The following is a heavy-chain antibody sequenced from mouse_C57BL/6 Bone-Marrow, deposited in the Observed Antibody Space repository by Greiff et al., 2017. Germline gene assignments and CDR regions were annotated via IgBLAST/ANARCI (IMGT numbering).Heavy chain of an antibody. CDR2: IYPGGGYT. V-gene: IGHV1-63*01. D-gene: IGHD1-1*01. J-gene: IGHJ2*01. CDR3: ERHDYGSSYCD. Sequence: VQLKESGAELVRPGTSVKMSCKASGYTFTNYWIGWAKQRPGHGLEWIGDIYPGGGYTNYNEKFKGKATLTADKSSSTACMQFSILTSEDSAIYYCERHDYGSSYCDWGQGSTLSVPS. CDR1: GYTFTNYW.